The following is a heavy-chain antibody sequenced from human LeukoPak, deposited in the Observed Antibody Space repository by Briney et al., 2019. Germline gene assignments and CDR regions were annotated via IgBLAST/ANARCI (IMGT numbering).Heavy chain of an antibody. CDR1: GGTFMNYA. CDR3: AGGVKAAHYYLDF. V-gene: IGHV1-69*13. Sequence: SVKVSYKASGGTFMNYAINWVRQAPGQGLEWMGGIIPMFGTAKYAQKFQDRVTITADESTSTAYMELSSLRSEDTAICYCAGGVKAAHYYLDFWGQGTLVTVSS. J-gene: IGHJ4*02. CDR2: IIPMFGTA. D-gene: IGHD6-13*01.